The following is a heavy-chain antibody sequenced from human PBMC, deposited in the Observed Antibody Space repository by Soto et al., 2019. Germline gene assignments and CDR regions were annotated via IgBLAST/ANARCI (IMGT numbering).Heavy chain of an antibody. CDR3: AKGKSSGWYYFDY. D-gene: IGHD3-22*01. J-gene: IGHJ4*02. Sequence: EVQLLESGGDLAQPGGSLRLSCAASGFTFSNYAMSWVRQAPGKGLEWVSGISASGRDTYYADSVKNRFTISRDNSKNTVYLQVNSLRDDDTAIYYWAKGKSSGWYYFDYWGQGTPVTVSS. CDR1: GFTFSNYA. CDR2: ISASGRDT. V-gene: IGHV3-23*01.